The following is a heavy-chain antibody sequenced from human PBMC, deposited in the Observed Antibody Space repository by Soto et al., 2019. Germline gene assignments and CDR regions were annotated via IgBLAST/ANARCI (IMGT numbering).Heavy chain of an antibody. Sequence: QVQLVESGGGVVQPGRSLRLSCAASGFTFSSYGMHWVRQAPGKGLEWVAGISYDGSNKYYADSVKGPFTISRDNSKNTLYLQMNSLRAEDTAVYYCAKVSNSYCGSYGGRGYWGQGTLVTVSS. CDR3: AKVSNSYCGSYGGRGY. D-gene: IGHD1-26*01. J-gene: IGHJ4*02. CDR2: ISYDGSNK. V-gene: IGHV3-30*18. CDR1: GFTFSSYG.